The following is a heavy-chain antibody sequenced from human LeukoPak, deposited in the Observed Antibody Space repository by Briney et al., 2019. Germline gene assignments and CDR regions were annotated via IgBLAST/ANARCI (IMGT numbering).Heavy chain of an antibody. V-gene: IGHV1-2*02. Sequence: GAPVKVSCKASGYTFTAYYLLWVRQAPGQGLEWMGWIHPNSGDTNYAQKFQGRVAMTRDTSISTAYLELNRLRSDDTAIYYCSREDYWGQGTLVTVSS. J-gene: IGHJ4*02. CDR2: IHPNSGDT. CDR1: GYTFTAYY. CDR3: SREDY.